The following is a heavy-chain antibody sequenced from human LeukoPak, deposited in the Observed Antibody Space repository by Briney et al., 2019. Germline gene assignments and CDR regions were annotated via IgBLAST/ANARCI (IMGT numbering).Heavy chain of an antibody. J-gene: IGHJ4*02. CDR1: GDSVSRKSAA. CDR2: TYYRSKWYN. CDR3: ARTTGHSDY. D-gene: IGHD2-8*02. V-gene: IGHV6-1*01. Sequence: SQTLSLTCAISGDSVSRKSAAWNWIRQSPSRGLEWLGRTYYRSKWYNEYAVSLKGRITINPDTSKNQFSLQLNSVAPEDTAVYYCARTTGHSDYWGQGTLVTVSS.